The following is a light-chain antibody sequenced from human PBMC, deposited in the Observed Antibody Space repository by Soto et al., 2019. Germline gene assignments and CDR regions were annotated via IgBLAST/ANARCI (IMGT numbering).Light chain of an antibody. Sequence: DIQMTQSPSTLSGSVGDRVTITCRASQTISSWLAWYQQKPGKAPKLLIYKASTLKSGVPSRFSGSGSGTDFTFTINSLQPEDIATYYCQQYNSYSETFGQGTKVDIK. CDR3: QQYNSYSET. CDR2: KAS. V-gene: IGKV1-5*03. CDR1: QTISSW. J-gene: IGKJ1*01.